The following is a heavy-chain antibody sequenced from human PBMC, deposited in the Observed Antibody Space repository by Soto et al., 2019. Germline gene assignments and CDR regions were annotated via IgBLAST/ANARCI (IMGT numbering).Heavy chain of an antibody. D-gene: IGHD2-2*01. J-gene: IGHJ4*02. CDR3: AKGLLYCISTSCYARGFDY. Sequence: EVQLLESGGGLVQPGGSLRLSCAASGFTFSSYAMSWVREAPGKGLEWVSAISGSGGSTYYADSVKGRVTISRDNSQNTLYLQMNSLRAEDTAVYYCAKGLLYCISTSCYARGFDYWGQGTLVTVSS. CDR2: ISGSGGST. V-gene: IGHV3-23*01. CDR1: GFTFSSYA.